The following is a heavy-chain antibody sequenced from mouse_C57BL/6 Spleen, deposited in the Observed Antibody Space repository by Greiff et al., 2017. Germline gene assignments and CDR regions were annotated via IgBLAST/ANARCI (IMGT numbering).Heavy chain of an antibody. J-gene: IGHJ2*01. CDR2: IYPSDSYT. CDR1: GYTFTSYW. D-gene: IGHD4-1*01. Sequence: VQLQQPGAELVRPGTSVKLSCKASGYTFTSYWMHWVKQRPGQGLEWIGVIYPSDSYTNYNQKFKGKATLTVDTSSSTAYMQLSSLTSEDSAVYYCARSNWHDWGEGTTLTVSS. CDR3: ARSNWHD. V-gene: IGHV1-59*01.